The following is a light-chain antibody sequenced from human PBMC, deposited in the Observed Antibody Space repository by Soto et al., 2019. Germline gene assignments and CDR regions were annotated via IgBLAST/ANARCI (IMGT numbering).Light chain of an antibody. J-gene: IGKJ1*01. CDR3: QHYNSYSEA. CDR1: QTVSSG. V-gene: IGKV1-5*03. CDR2: KSS. Sequence: EIQMTQSPSSLSGSVGDGVSMXCRASQTVSSGLAWYQQKPGKAPKLLIYKSSTLKRVGPSRFSCSGSETEFTRTISSRQPEDFATYYGQHYNSYSEAFGQGTKVDIK.